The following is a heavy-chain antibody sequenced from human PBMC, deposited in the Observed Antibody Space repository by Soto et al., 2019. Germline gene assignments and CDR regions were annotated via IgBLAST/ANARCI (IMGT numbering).Heavy chain of an antibody. CDR2: INHSGST. V-gene: IGHV4-34*01. J-gene: IGHJ6*02. Sequence: SETLSLTCAVYGGAFSGYYWSWIRQRPGKGLEWIGEINHSGSTNYNPSLKSRVTISVDTSKNEFSLKLSSVTAADTAVYYCERANNLRYCCSTSCYPQKSGNYYYGMDVWGQGTTVTVSS. CDR3: ERANNLRYCCSTSCYPQKSGNYYYGMDV. CDR1: GGAFSGYY. D-gene: IGHD2-2*01.